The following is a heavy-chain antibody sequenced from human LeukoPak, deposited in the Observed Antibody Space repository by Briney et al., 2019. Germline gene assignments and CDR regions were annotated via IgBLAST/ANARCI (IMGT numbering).Heavy chain of an antibody. V-gene: IGHV4-38-2*01. J-gene: IGHJ5*02. CDR1: GYSISSGYY. CDR2: IYHSGST. D-gene: IGHD2/OR15-2a*01. CDR3: ARTHSTNWFDP. Sequence: SETLSLTCAVSGYSISSGYYWGWIRQPPGKGLEWIGSIYHSGSTYYNPSLKSRVTISVDTSKNQFSLKLSFVTAADTAVYYCARTHSTNWFDPWGQGTLVTVSS.